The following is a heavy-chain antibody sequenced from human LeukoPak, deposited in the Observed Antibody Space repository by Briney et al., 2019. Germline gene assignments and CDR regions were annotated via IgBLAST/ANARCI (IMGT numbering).Heavy chain of an antibody. Sequence: GGSLRLSCAASGFTFSDYYMSWIRQAPGKGLEWVSYISSSGSTIYYADSVKGRFTISRDNAKNSLYLQMNNLRAEDTAVYYCATSPITMIVVVTDYYYMDVWGKGTTVTVSS. CDR3: ATSPITMIVVVTDYYYMDV. J-gene: IGHJ6*03. CDR2: ISSSGSTI. V-gene: IGHV3-11*04. CDR1: GFTFSDYY. D-gene: IGHD3-22*01.